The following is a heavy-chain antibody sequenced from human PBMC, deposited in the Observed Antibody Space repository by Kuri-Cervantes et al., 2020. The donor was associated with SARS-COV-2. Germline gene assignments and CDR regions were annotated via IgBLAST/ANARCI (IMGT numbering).Heavy chain of an antibody. D-gene: IGHD5-12*01. Sequence: LSLTCAASGFTFSSYAMHWVRQAPGKGLEWVAVISYDGSNKYYADSVKGRFTISRDNSKNTLYLQMNSLRAEDTAVYYCANEASQVDYWGQGTLVTVSS. CDR1: GFTFSSYA. J-gene: IGHJ4*02. V-gene: IGHV3-30-3*02. CDR2: ISYDGSNK. CDR3: ANEASQVDY.